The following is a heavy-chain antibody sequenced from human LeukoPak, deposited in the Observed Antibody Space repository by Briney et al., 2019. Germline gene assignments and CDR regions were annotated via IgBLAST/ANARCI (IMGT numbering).Heavy chain of an antibody. Sequence: GRPLRLSCAASGFTFDDYAMHWVRQAPGKGLEWVSGISWNSGSIGYADSVKGRFNISRDNAKNSLYLQMNSLRAEDTALYYCAKDTRGYSYGSGAFDIWGQGTMVTVSS. V-gene: IGHV3-9*01. CDR2: ISWNSGSI. CDR1: GFTFDDYA. CDR3: AKDTRGYSYGSGAFDI. D-gene: IGHD5-18*01. J-gene: IGHJ3*02.